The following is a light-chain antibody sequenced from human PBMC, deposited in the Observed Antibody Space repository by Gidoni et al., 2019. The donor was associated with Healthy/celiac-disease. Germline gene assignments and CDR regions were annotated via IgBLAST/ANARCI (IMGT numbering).Light chain of an antibody. CDR3: QQSYSTLWA. CDR2: AAS. CDR1: QSISSY. Sequence: DIQITQSPSSLSASVGDRVTITCRASQSISSYLNWYQQKPGKAPKLLIYAASSLQSGVPSRVSGRGSGTDFTLTISSLQPEDFATYYCQQSYSTLWAFGQGTKVEIK. J-gene: IGKJ1*01. V-gene: IGKV1-39*01.